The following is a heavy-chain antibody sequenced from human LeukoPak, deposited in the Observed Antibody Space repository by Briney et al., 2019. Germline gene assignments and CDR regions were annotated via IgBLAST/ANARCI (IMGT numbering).Heavy chain of an antibody. CDR1: GFTFKNYA. CDR2: ITGTT. Sequence: GGSLRLSCAASGFTFKNYAMSWVRQAPGKGLEWVSTITGTTYYADSVKGRFTISRDNSKNTLYLQMNSLTAEDTAVFYCAKVDYTYNFDYWGQGTPVTVSS. V-gene: IGHV3-23*01. J-gene: IGHJ4*02. D-gene: IGHD5-24*01. CDR3: AKVDYTYNFDY.